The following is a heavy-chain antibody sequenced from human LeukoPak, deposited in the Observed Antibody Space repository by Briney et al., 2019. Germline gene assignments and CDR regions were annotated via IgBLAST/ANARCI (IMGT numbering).Heavy chain of an antibody. CDR1: GYTFTGYY. V-gene: IGHV1-2*02. D-gene: IGHD2-2*02. CDR3: ARGSTTTTYYTSGFDY. J-gene: IGHJ4*02. Sequence: GASVKVSCNASGYTFTGYYIHWVRQAPGQGLEWMGWISPNSGGTDSAQRFQGRVTLTRDTSISTASMELSSLRSDDTAVYYCARGSTTTTYYTSGFDYWGQGTLVTVSS. CDR2: ISPNSGGT.